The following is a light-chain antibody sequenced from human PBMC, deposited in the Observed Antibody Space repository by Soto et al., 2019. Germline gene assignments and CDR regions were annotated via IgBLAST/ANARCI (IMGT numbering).Light chain of an antibody. CDR1: NSNIGRNT. Sequence: QSVLTQPPSASGTPGQRVTISCSGSNSNIGRNTVNWYQQLPGAAPNLLIYSNNQRPSGVPDRFSGAQSGTSASLAISGLQSEDEAYYYCAAWDESPNVPVFGGGTKVTVL. J-gene: IGLJ3*02. CDR3: AAWDESPNVPV. V-gene: IGLV1-44*01. CDR2: SNN.